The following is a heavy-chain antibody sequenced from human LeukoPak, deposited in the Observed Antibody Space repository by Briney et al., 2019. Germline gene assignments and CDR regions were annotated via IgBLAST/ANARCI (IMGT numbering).Heavy chain of an antibody. CDR1: GGTFSSYA. CDR2: IIPILGIA. Sequence: GASVKVSCKASGGTFSSYAISWVRQAPGQGLEWMGWIIPILGIANYAQKFQGRVTITADKSTSTAYMELSSLRSEDTAVYYCARGPRSQSRYQLLNYWGQGTLVTVSS. CDR3: ARGPRSQSRYQLLNY. V-gene: IGHV1-69*10. J-gene: IGHJ4*02. D-gene: IGHD2-2*01.